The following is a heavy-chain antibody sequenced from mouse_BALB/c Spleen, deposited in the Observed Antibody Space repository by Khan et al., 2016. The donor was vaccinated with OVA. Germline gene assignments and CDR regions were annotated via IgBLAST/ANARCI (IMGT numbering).Heavy chain of an antibody. J-gene: IGHJ3*01. CDR2: IDPENGDT. CDR1: GFNIKDYY. D-gene: IGHD2-1*01. V-gene: IGHV14-4*02. CDR3: SYGNWAN. Sequence: VQLQQSGAELVRSGASVKLSCTASGFNIKDYYMHWVKQRPEQGLEWIGWIDPENGDTEYAPKFQGKATMTADTSSNTAYLQFSSLTSEATAVYYCSYGNWANWGQGTPVTVSA.